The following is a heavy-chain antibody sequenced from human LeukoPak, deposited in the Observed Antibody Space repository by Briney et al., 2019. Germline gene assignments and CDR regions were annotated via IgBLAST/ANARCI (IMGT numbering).Heavy chain of an antibody. V-gene: IGHV3-74*03. CDR3: AKEGSTAVAGYADYFQH. CDR1: GFTFSSYW. J-gene: IGHJ1*01. D-gene: IGHD6-19*01. Sequence: PGGSLRLSCAASGFTFSSYWMHWVRQAPGKGLVWVSRINTDGSTTTYADSVKGRFTISRDNARNTLYLQMNSLRAEDTAVYYCAKEGSTAVAGYADYFQHWGQGTLVTVSS. CDR2: INTDGSTT.